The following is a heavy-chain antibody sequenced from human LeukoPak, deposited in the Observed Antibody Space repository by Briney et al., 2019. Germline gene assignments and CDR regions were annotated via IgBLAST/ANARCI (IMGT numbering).Heavy chain of an antibody. J-gene: IGHJ4*02. CDR3: ASSVMGATSPSNLDS. V-gene: IGHV4-59*01. Sequence: SETLSLTCTVSGGSITNYYWSRIRQPPGKRPEWLGYMYYSGTTNYNPSLKSRLTISTDVSKNQFSLRLNSVTTADTAVYYCASSVMGATSPSNLDSWGQGILVTVSS. CDR1: GGSITNYY. D-gene: IGHD1-26*01. CDR2: MYYSGTT.